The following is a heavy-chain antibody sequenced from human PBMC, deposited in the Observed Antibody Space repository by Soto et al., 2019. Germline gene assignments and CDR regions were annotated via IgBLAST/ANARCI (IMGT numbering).Heavy chain of an antibody. V-gene: IGHV4-31*03. CDR2: ISYSGST. J-gene: IGHJ6*02. CDR1: GGSFTSGGYY. Sequence: QVQLQASGPGLVKPSETLSLTCTVSGGSFTSGGYYWTWIRQLPGKGLEWIGYISYSGSTYYNPSLKSRVVISKDLSKKQFSLKLTAVTAADTAVYFCARDRRAARDGMAVWGQGTTVIVSS. CDR3: ARDRRAARDGMAV. D-gene: IGHD6-25*01.